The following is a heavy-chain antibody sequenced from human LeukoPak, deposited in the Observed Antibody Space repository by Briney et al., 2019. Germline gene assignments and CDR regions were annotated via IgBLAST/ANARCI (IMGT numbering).Heavy chain of an antibody. CDR2: INHSGST. V-gene: IGHV4-34*01. CDR3: ARGSRSFGVIIMPFDY. J-gene: IGHJ4*02. Sequence: SETLSLTCAVYGGSFSGYYWSWIRQPPGKGPEWIGEINHSGSTNFNPSLKSRVTISVDTSKNQFSLKLSSVTAADTAVYYCARGSRSFGVIIMPFDYWGQGTLVTVSS. D-gene: IGHD3-3*01. CDR1: GGSFSGYY.